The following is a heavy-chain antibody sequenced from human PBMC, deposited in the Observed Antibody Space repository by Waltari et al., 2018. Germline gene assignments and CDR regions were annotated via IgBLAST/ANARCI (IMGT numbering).Heavy chain of an antibody. Sequence: EVQLVESGGGLVQPGGSLRLSCAASGFTFSSYSMNWVRQAPGKGLEWVSYISSSSSTIYYADSVKGRFTISRDNAKNSLYLQMNSLRAEDTAVYYCARDLRGYNRYYFDYWGQGTLVTVSS. CDR2: ISSSSSTI. J-gene: IGHJ4*02. CDR3: ARDLRGYNRYYFDY. CDR1: GFTFSSYS. D-gene: IGHD1-20*01. V-gene: IGHV3-48*01.